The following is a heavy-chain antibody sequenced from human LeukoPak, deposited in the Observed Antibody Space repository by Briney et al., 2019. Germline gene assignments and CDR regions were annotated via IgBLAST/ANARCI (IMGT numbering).Heavy chain of an antibody. V-gene: IGHV1-18*01. CDR2: ISAYNGNT. Sequence: ASVKVSCKASGYTFTSYGISWVRQAPGQGLEWMGWISAYNGNTNYAQKLQGRVTMTTDTSTSTAYMELRSLRSDDTAVYYCARDKRRAVAAADPFDYWGQGTLVTVSS. CDR3: ARDKRRAVAAADPFDY. D-gene: IGHD6-19*01. CDR1: GYTFTSYG. J-gene: IGHJ4*02.